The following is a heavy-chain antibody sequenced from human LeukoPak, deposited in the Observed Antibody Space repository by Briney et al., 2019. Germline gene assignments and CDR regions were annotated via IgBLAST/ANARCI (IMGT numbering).Heavy chain of an antibody. D-gene: IGHD6-19*01. J-gene: IGHJ6*02. CDR2: ISAYNGNT. CDR1: GYTFTSYG. CDR3: ARAPQWLVQDDYYYGMDV. V-gene: IGHV1-18*01. Sequence: GASVKVSCKASGYTFTSYGISWVRQASGQGLEWMGWISAYNGNTNYAQKLQGRVTMTTGTSTSTAYMELRSLRSDDTAVYYCARAPQWLVQDDYYYGMDVWGQGTTVTVSS.